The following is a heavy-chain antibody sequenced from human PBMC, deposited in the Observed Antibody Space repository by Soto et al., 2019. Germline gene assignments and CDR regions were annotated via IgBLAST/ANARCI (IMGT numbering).Heavy chain of an antibody. Sequence: QVQLVQSGAEVKKPGASVKVSCKASGYSFSGYYIHWVRQAPGQGLEGMGWINPNSGETDYAQKFLGRVTMTSDTSIRTAFMALSSLRSDDTAVYYCARYSPFLEWYCYGMDLWGQGTTVTVSS. D-gene: IGHD3-3*01. V-gene: IGHV1-2*02. CDR2: INPNSGET. CDR3: ARYSPFLEWYCYGMDL. J-gene: IGHJ6*02. CDR1: GYSFSGYY.